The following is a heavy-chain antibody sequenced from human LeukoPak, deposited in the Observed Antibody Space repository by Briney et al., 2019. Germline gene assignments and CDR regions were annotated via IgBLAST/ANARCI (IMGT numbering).Heavy chain of an antibody. V-gene: IGHV3-23*01. CDR2: ISGSGGST. Sequence: SGGSLRLSCAASGFTFSSYAMSWVRQAPGKGLEWVSAISGSGGSTYYADSAKGRFTISRDNSKNTLYLQMNSLRAEDTAVYYCAKALHTRLGSPWGDWGQGTLVTVSS. D-gene: IGHD3-16*01. CDR1: GFTFSSYA. J-gene: IGHJ4*02. CDR3: AKALHTRLGSPWGD.